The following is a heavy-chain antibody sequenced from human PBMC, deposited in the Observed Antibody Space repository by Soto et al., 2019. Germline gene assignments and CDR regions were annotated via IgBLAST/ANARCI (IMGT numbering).Heavy chain of an antibody. V-gene: IGHV4-59*01. CDR3: ARTGGNLLFDY. J-gene: IGHJ4*02. CDR2: IYYSGST. CDR1: GGSISSYY. D-gene: IGHD2-15*01. Sequence: SETLSLTCTVSGGSISSYYWSWIRQPPGKGLEWIGYIYYSGSTNYNPSLKSRVTISVDTSKNQFSLKLSSVTAADTAVYYCARTGGNLLFDYWGQGTLVTAPQ.